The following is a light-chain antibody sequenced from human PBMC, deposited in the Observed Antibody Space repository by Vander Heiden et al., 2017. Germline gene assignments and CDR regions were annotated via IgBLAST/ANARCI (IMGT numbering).Light chain of an antibody. CDR1: KLGDKY. Sequence: SFELTQPPSVSVSPGQTASITCSGDKLGDKYACWYQLKPGQSPVLVIYQDTKRPSGIPERCSGSNSGNTATLTISGTQAMDEADYYCQAWDSSTPYVFGTGTKVTVL. CDR2: QDT. J-gene: IGLJ1*01. CDR3: QAWDSSTPYV. V-gene: IGLV3-1*01.